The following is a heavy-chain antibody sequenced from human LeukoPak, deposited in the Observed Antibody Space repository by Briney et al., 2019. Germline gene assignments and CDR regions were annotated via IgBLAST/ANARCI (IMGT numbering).Heavy chain of an antibody. D-gene: IGHD1-26*01. CDR2: ISYDGSNK. V-gene: IGHV3-30-3*01. J-gene: IGHJ4*02. CDR1: GFTFSSYA. CDR3: AKDGNYFNFDS. Sequence: GGSLRLSCAASGFTFSSYAMHWVRQAPGKRLEWVAVISYDGSNKYYADSVKGRFTISRDNSINTLYLQMNSLRAEDTAMYYCAKDGNYFNFDSWGQGTLVTVSS.